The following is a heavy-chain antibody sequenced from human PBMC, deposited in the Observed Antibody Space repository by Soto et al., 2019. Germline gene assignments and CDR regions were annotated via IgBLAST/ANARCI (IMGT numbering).Heavy chain of an antibody. V-gene: IGHV4-4*02. J-gene: IGHJ4*02. D-gene: IGHD3-22*01. CDR3: ARAFDSSADSYYFDY. CDR1: GGSISSSNW. Sequence: SETLSLTCAVPGGSISSSNWWSWVRQPPGKGLEWIGEIYHSGSTNYNPSLKSRVTISVDKSKNQFSLKLSSVTAADTAVYYCARAFDSSADSYYFDYWGQGTLVTVSS. CDR2: IYHSGST.